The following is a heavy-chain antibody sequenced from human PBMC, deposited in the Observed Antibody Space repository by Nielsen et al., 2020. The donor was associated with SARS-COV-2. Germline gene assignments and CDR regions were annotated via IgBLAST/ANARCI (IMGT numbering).Heavy chain of an antibody. Sequence: SLKISCAASGFTFDDYAMHWVRQAPGKGLEWVSGISWNSGSIGYADSVKGRFTISRDNAKNSLYLQMNSLRAEDTALYYCAKDAGGSSSWYFGYWGQGTLVTVSS. V-gene: IGHV3-9*01. CDR2: ISWNSGSI. J-gene: IGHJ4*02. D-gene: IGHD6-13*01. CDR3: AKDAGGSSSWYFGY. CDR1: GFTFDDYA.